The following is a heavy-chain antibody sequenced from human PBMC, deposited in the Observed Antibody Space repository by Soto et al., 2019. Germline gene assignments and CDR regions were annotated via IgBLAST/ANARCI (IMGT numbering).Heavy chain of an antibody. V-gene: IGHV4-4*07. D-gene: IGHD6-6*01. J-gene: IGHJ6*02. CDR3: ARVRIAARTGAYGMDV. CDR2: IYTSGST. CDR1: GGSISSYY. Sequence: SETLSLTCTVSGGSISSYYWSWIRQPAGKGLEWIGRIYTSGSTNYNPSLKSRVTMSVDTSKNQFSLKLSSVTAADTAVDYCARVRIAARTGAYGMDVWGQGTTVTVSS.